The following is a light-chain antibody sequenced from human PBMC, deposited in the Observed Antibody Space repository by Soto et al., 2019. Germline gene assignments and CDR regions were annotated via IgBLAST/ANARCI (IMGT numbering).Light chain of an antibody. V-gene: IGLV2-14*01. CDR3: ISYKTDDTFV. J-gene: IGLJ1*01. CDR1: SSDIGASNF. Sequence: QSVLTQPPSVSGSPGQSITVSCTGTSSDIGASNFVSWYQHLPGRAPKVIIFEATNRPSGVSDRFSGSKAGITASLTTSGLQADDEGEYFCISYKTDDTFVFGTGTKVTVL. CDR2: EAT.